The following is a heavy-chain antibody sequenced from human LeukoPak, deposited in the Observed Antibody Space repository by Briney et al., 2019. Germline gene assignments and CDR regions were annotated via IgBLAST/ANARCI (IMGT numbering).Heavy chain of an antibody. CDR3: ATEDYYYYYMDV. V-gene: IGHV1-24*01. CDR2: FDPEDGET. Sequence: VASVKVSCKVSGYTLTELSMHWVRQAPGKGLECMGGFDPEDGETIYAQKFQGRVTMTEDTSTDTAYMELSSLRSEDTAVYYCATEDYYYYYMDVWGKGTTVTVSS. J-gene: IGHJ6*03. CDR1: GYTLTELS.